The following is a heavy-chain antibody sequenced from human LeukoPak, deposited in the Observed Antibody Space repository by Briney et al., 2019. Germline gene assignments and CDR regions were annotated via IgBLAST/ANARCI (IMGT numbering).Heavy chain of an antibody. Sequence: GASVKVSCKTSGYTFTRYYMHWVRQAPGQGLEWMGVIAPSSGTTSYAQKFQGRVTMTRDASTSTLYMELSSLTSEDTAVYYCARASGSSAVPFDYWGQGTLVTVSS. D-gene: IGHD3-10*01. J-gene: IGHJ4*02. V-gene: IGHV1-46*01. CDR2: IAPSSGTT. CDR3: ARASGSSAVPFDY. CDR1: GYTFTRYY.